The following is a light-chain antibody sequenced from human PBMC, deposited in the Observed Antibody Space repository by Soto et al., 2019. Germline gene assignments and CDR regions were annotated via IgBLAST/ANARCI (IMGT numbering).Light chain of an antibody. Sequence: QSVLTQPASVSGCRGQSITRSCFGRNTDVGQGKSVSWYQQGPGKAPKLLIFEVTNRPSGISSRFSGSRSGNTASLTISGLQPDDEGDYYCVSYTDTDTLVFGTGTKVTVL. CDR2: EVT. J-gene: IGLJ1*01. CDR1: NTDVGQGKS. V-gene: IGLV2-14*01. CDR3: VSYTDTDTLV.